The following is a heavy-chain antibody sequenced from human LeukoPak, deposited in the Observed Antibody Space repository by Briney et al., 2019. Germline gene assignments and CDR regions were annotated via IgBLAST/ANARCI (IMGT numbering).Heavy chain of an antibody. J-gene: IGHJ4*02. Sequence: SETLSLTCAVYGGSFSGYYWSWIRQPPGKGLEWIGEINHSGSTNYNPSLKSRVTISVDTSKNQFSLKLSSVTAADTAVYYCARLGFGTGFTTFDYWGQGTLVTVSS. CDR1: GGSFSGYY. V-gene: IGHV4-34*01. CDR3: ARLGFGTGFTTFDY. D-gene: IGHD3/OR15-3a*01. CDR2: INHSGST.